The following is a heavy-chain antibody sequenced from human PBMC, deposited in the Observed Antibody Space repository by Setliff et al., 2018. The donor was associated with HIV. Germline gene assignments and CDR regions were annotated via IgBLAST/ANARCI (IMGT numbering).Heavy chain of an antibody. CDR1: GFTFSSYW. J-gene: IGHJ6*02. Sequence: PGGSLRLSCAASGFTFSSYWMSWVRQAPGKGLEWVANIKQDGSEKYYVDSVKGRFTISRDNAKNSLYLQMNSLRAEDTAVYYCTRDRRVDGYYYGMDVWGRGTTVTVSS. CDR2: IKQDGSEK. CDR3: TRDRRVDGYYYGMDV. D-gene: IGHD2-15*01. V-gene: IGHV3-7*01.